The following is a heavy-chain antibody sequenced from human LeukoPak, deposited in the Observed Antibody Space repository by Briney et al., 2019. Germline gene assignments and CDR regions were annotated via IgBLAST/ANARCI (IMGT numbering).Heavy chain of an antibody. D-gene: IGHD3-10*01. Sequence: SETLSLTCTVSGGSISSGDYYWSWIRQPPGKGLEWIGYIYYSGSTYYNPSLKSRVTISVDTSKNQFSLKLSSVTAADTAVYYCARGGVLHGAFDIWGQGTMVTVSS. CDR2: IYYSGST. CDR1: GGSISSGDYY. J-gene: IGHJ3*02. V-gene: IGHV4-30-4*01. CDR3: ARGGVLHGAFDI.